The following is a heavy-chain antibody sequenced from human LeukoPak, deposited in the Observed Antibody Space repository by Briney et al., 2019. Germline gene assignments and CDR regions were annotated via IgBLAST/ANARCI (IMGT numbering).Heavy chain of an antibody. D-gene: IGHD6-13*01. CDR3: ARDLPFGSGSSWYEYEMKENDAFDI. Sequence: SETLSLTCTVSGGSISSSNWWSWVRQPPGKGLEWIGEIYHSGSTNYNPSLKSRVTISVDKSKNQFSLKLSSVTAADTAVYYCARDLPFGSGSSWYEYEMKENDAFDIWGQGTMVTVSS. J-gene: IGHJ3*02. V-gene: IGHV4-4*02. CDR1: GGSISSSNW. CDR2: IYHSGST.